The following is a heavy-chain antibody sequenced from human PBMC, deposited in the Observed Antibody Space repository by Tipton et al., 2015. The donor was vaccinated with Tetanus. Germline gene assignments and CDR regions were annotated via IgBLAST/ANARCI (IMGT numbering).Heavy chain of an antibody. J-gene: IGHJ4*02. V-gene: IGHV3-23*01. CDR1: GFTFSSYA. CDR2: ISGSGGST. D-gene: IGHD5-18*01. Sequence: AASGFTFSSYAMSWVRQAPGKGLEWVSAISGSGGSTYYADSVKGRFTISRDNSKNTLYLQMNSLRAEDTAVYYCAKDPASTAMVNSMDYWGQGTLVTVSS. CDR3: AKDPASTAMVNSMDY.